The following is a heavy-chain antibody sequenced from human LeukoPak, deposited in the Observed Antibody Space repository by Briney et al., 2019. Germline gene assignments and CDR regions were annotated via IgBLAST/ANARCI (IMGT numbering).Heavy chain of an antibody. J-gene: IGHJ4*02. CDR3: ARSYLDSSGYYTGDY. D-gene: IGHD3-22*01. CDR2: INPNSGGT. Sequence: ASVKVSCKASGYTFTGYYMHWVRQAPGQGLEWMGWINPNSGGTNYAQKFQGRVTMTRDTSISTAYMELSRLRSDETAVYYCARSYLDSSGYYTGDYWGQGTLVTVSS. V-gene: IGHV1-2*02. CDR1: GYTFTGYY.